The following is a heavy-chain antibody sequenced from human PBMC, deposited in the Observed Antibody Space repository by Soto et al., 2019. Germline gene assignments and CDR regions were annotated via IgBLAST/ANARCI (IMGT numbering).Heavy chain of an antibody. CDR2: VYAAGTT. CDR1: GGSISKFY. Sequence: SETLSLTCNVSGGSISKFYWAWIRKTAGNGLEWMGRVYAAGTTDYNPSLRSRVAMSVDISKKTFSLRLRSVTGADSGVYYCVRDGSKSLRDWFDPWGQGILVTVSS. J-gene: IGHJ5*02. CDR3: VRDGSKSLRDWFDP. V-gene: IGHV4-4*07.